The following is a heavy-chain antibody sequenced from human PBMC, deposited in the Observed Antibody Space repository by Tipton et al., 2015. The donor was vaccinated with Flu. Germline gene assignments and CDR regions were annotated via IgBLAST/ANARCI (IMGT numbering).Heavy chain of an antibody. V-gene: IGHV4-38-2*01. J-gene: IGHJ5*01. CDR2: IGQSGNT. D-gene: IGHD4-11*01. Sequence: TLSLTCSVSGDSVASPYFWGWIRQPPGKGLKWLGNIGQSGNTNSSPSLSSRVTMSVDRSKNQLSLPLASVTAADRAVYYCARRDYSNYVSDPKNWFASWGQGTLVTAS. CDR3: ARRDYSNYVSDPKNWFAS. CDR1: GDSVASPYF.